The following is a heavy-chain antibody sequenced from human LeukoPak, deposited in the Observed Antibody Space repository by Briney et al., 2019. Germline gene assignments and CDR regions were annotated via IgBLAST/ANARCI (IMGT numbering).Heavy chain of an antibody. J-gene: IGHJ4*02. CDR1: GGSINSYY. V-gene: IGHV4-59*08. CDR2: IYYSGST. Sequence: PSETLSLPCTVSGGSINSYYWSWIRQPPGKGLEWIAYIYYSGSTNYNPSLKSRVTISVDTSKNQFSLRLSSVTAADTAVYYCARHRDYGTGWYGFDYWGQGTLVTVSS. D-gene: IGHD6-19*01. CDR3: ARHRDYGTGWYGFDY.